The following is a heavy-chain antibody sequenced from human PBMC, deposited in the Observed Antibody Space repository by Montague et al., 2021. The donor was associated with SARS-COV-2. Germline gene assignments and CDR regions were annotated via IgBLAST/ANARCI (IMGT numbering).Heavy chain of an antibody. CDR3: ARAVSVRRAVNWFDP. CDR1: GGSMSDHY. J-gene: IGHJ5*02. Sequence: SETLSLTCTVSGGSMSDHYWAWIRQPPGKGLEWLAYIYYSGGINSNASLKGRVSMSVDTSKNQFSLKLISVTAADTAVYYCARAVSVRRAVNWFDPWGQGTLVTVSS. D-gene: IGHD3-10*01. CDR2: IYYSGGI. V-gene: IGHV4-59*11.